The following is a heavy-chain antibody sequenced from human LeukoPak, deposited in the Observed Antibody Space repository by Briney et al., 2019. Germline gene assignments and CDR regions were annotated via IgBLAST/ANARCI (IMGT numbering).Heavy chain of an antibody. V-gene: IGHV3-53*01. CDR3: ASKGQYCGTLTCKDY. J-gene: IGHJ4*02. D-gene: IGHD2-21*01. CDR2: IYGGGST. Sequence: GGSLRLSCAASGFTVSSNYMSWVRQAPGKGLECVSLIYGGGSTYYADSVKGRFTISRDNSKNTIFLQLTSLRVEDTAVDYCASKGQYCGTLTCKDYWGRGTLVTVSS. CDR1: GFTVSSNY.